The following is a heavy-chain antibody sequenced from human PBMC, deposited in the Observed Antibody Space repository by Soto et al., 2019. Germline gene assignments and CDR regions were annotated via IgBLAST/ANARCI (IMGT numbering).Heavy chain of an antibody. J-gene: IGHJ6*02. Sequence: QVQLQESGPGLVKPSGTLSLTCAVSGDSISSSYWWSWVRQPPGKGLEWIGEIYHSGSTNYNPSLKRRVTISVDKSKNQFSLKLSSVTAADTAVYYCARVSGSYYYGMDVWGQGTTATVSS. CDR1: GDSISSSYW. CDR3: ARVSGSYYYGMDV. D-gene: IGHD3-10*01. V-gene: IGHV4-4*02. CDR2: IYHSGST.